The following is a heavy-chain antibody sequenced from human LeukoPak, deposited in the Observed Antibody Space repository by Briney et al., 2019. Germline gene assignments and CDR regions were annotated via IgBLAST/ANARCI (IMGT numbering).Heavy chain of an antibody. CDR3: AKGLRFLEWLSNDAFDI. D-gene: IGHD3-3*01. CDR2: ISYDGSNT. CDR1: GFIFSNHA. Sequence: GGSLRLSCAASGFIFSNHAMHWVRQAPGKGLEWVAVISYDGSNTYYADSVKGRFTISRDNSKNTLYLQMNSLRAEDTAVYYCAKGLRFLEWLSNDAFDIWGQGTMVTVSS. J-gene: IGHJ3*02. V-gene: IGHV3-30-3*01.